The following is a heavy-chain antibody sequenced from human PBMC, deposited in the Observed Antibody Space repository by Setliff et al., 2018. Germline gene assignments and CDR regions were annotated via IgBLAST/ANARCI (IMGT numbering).Heavy chain of an antibody. CDR3: ARGPRDGYNSGLDY. J-gene: IGHJ4*02. CDR1: GYSISSGYY. Sequence: LSLTCAASGYSISSGYYWGWIRQPPGQGLEWVGRIRDKANRYTTEYAASVKGRFTISRPDSEISMYLQMNSLETEDTAVYFCARGPRDGYNSGLDYWGQGALVTVSS. V-gene: IGHV3-72*01. CDR2: IRDKANRYTT. D-gene: IGHD5-12*01.